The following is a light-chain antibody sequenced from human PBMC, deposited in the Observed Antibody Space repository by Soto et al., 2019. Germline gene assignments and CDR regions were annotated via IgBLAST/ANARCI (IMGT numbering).Light chain of an antibody. J-gene: IGKJ4*01. CDR3: QQYGSSALT. CDR2: GAS. CDR1: QSVSSSY. V-gene: IGKV3-20*01. Sequence: EIVLTQSPGTLSLSPGERATLSCRASQSVSSSYLAWYQQKPGQAPRLLIYGASSRATGIPGRFSGSGSGTDFTLTIDGLEPEDFVVYYCQQYGSSALTFGGGTKVDI.